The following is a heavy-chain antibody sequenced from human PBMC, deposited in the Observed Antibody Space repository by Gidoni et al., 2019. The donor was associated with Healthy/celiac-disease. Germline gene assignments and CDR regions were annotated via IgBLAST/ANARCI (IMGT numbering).Heavy chain of an antibody. J-gene: IGHJ4*02. D-gene: IGHD5-18*01. Sequence: EVQLVESGGGLIQPGGSLRLSCAASGFTVSSTYMSWVRQAPGKGLEWGSVIYSGGSTYYADSLKGRFTIARDNSKNTLYLQMNSLRAEDTAVYYCARAGGYSYALDYWGQGTLVTVSS. CDR2: IYSGGST. V-gene: IGHV3-53*01. CDR1: GFTVSSTY. CDR3: ARAGGYSYALDY.